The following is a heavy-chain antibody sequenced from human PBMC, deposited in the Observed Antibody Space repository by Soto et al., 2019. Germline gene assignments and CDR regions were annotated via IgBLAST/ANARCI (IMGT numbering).Heavy chain of an antibody. CDR3: AREDSSSWYGYYYYGMDV. V-gene: IGHV3-21*01. CDR1: GFTFSSYS. D-gene: IGHD6-13*01. Sequence: EVQLVESGGGLVKPGGSLRLSCAASGFTFSSYSMNWVRQAPGKGLEWVSSISSSSSYIYYADSVKGRFTISRDNAKNSLYLQMNSLRAEDTAVYYCAREDSSSWYGYYYYGMDVWGQGTTVTVSS. CDR2: ISSSSSYI. J-gene: IGHJ6*02.